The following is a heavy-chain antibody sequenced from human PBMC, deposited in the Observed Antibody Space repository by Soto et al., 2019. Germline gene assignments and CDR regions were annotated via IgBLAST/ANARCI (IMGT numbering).Heavy chain of an antibody. V-gene: IGHV1-18*01. CDR1: GYTFTSYG. Sequence: GASVKVSCKASGYTFTSYGIRWVRPAPGQGLEWMGWISAYNGNTNYAQKLQGRVTMTTDTSTSTAYMELRSLRSDDTAVYYCARDWGETGPLYYYDSSGYLYFDYWGQGTLVTVSS. CDR2: ISAYNGNT. CDR3: ARDWGETGPLYYYDSSGYLYFDY. D-gene: IGHD3-22*01. J-gene: IGHJ4*02.